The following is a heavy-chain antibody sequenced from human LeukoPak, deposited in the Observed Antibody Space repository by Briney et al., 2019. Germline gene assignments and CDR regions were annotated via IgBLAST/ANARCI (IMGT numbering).Heavy chain of an antibody. CDR1: GFSFSSYV. D-gene: IGHD3-22*01. V-gene: IGHV3-30-3*01. CDR2: ISYAGGNK. Sequence: GGSLRLSCAAAGFSFSSYVMHWVRQAPGKGLEWVAVISYAGGNKYYADSVKGRFTISRDNSKNTLYVQMNGLRAEDTAVYYCARTYYYDSSGYYSGVDWYFDLWGRGTLVTVSS. J-gene: IGHJ2*01. CDR3: ARTYYYDSSGYYSGVDWYFDL.